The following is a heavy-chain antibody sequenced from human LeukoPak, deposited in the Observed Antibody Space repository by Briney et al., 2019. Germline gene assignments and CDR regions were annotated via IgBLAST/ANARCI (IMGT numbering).Heavy chain of an antibody. J-gene: IGHJ6*03. CDR1: EFTLSSIY. V-gene: IGHV3-66*02. CDR2: MYSGGST. Sequence: GGSLRLSCAASEFTLSSIYMNWVRQAPGTGLGWVSGMYSGGSTYYADSVKGRFTISRDNSKNALYLQMSRLRAEDSAVYYCARVNAPFWSGSMDVGGKGTAVTVSS. D-gene: IGHD3-3*01. CDR3: ARVNAPFWSGSMDV.